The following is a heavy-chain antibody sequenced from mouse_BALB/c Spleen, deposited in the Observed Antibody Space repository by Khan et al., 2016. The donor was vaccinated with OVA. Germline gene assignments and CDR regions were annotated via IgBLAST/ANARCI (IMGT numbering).Heavy chain of an antibody. J-gene: IGHJ4*01. D-gene: IGHD2-14*01. Sequence: QVQLKQSGPGLVQPSQSLSITCTVSGFSLTSYGVHWVRQSPGKGLEWLGVIWSGGSTDYNAAFISRLSISKDNSKSQVFFKMNSLQANDTAIYYCARIFIGTTDYVMDYWGQGTSVTVSS. CDR1: GFSLTSYG. V-gene: IGHV2-2*02. CDR3: ARIFIGTTDYVMDY. CDR2: IWSGGST.